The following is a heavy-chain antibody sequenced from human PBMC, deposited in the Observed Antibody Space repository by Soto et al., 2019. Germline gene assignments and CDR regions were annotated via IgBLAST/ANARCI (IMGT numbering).Heavy chain of an antibody. Sequence: GGSLRLSCAASGFTFSSYAMSWVRQAPGKGLEWVSAISGSGGSTYYADSVKGRFTISRDNSKNTLYLQMNSPRAEDTAVYYCAKDRVVATTYNWFDPWGQGTLVTVSS. CDR1: GFTFSSYA. J-gene: IGHJ5*02. CDR3: AKDRVVATTYNWFDP. D-gene: IGHD5-12*01. CDR2: ISGSGGST. V-gene: IGHV3-23*01.